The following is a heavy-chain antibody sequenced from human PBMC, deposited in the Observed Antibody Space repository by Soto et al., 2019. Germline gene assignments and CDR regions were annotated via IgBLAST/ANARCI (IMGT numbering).Heavy chain of an antibody. CDR1: GFTFTRYS. Sequence: GGSLRLTCAASGFTFTRYSMNWVRQAPGKGLEWVSSISSTTNYIYYADSMKGRFTVSRDNAKNSVYLEMNSLGAEDTAVYYCARESEDLTSNFDYWGQGTLVTVSS. J-gene: IGHJ4*02. CDR3: ARESEDLTSNFDY. CDR2: ISSTTNYI. V-gene: IGHV3-21*01.